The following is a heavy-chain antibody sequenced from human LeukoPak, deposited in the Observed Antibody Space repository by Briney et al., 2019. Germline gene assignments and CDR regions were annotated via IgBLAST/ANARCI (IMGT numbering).Heavy chain of an antibody. CDR2: IRYAGSNK. CDR3: AKDWGDIVVVPAAMPYYFDY. V-gene: IGHV3-30*02. Sequence: GGSLRLSCAASGFTFSSYGMHWVRQAPGTGLEGVAFIRYAGSNKYYADSVKGRFTISRDNSKNTLYLQMNSLRAEDTAVYYCAKDWGDIVVVPAAMPYYFDYWGQGTLVTVSS. D-gene: IGHD2-2*01. J-gene: IGHJ4*02. CDR1: GFTFSSYG.